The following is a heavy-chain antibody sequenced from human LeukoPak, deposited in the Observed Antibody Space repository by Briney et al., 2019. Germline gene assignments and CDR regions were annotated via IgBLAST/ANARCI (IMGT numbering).Heavy chain of an antibody. CDR2: IYYSGRS. J-gene: IGHJ4*02. CDR3: ATEGNSGSDSGIVDY. D-gene: IGHD5-12*01. Sequence: GSLRLSCAASGFTFSSYAMSWVRQPPGKGLEWIGHIYYSGRSNYNPSLKSRVTLSVDTSQNHFSLKLSSVTAADTAVYYCATEGNSGSDSGIVDYWGQGTLVTVSS. CDR1: GFTFSSYA. V-gene: IGHV4-59*01.